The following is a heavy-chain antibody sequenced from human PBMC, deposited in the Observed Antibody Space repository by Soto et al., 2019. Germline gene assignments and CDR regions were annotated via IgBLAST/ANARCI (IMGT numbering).Heavy chain of an antibody. CDR2: IYYSGST. Sequence: QVQLQESGPGLVKPSQTLSLTCTVSGGSISSGDYYWSWIRQPPGKGLEWIGYIYYSGSTYYNPSLXTXVXXSVDTSKNQFSLKLSSVTAAGPAVYYCARAGLEWSYNWFDPWGQGTLVTVSS. CDR1: GGSISSGDYY. D-gene: IGHD3-3*01. V-gene: IGHV4-30-4*01. J-gene: IGHJ5*02. CDR3: ARAGLEWSYNWFDP.